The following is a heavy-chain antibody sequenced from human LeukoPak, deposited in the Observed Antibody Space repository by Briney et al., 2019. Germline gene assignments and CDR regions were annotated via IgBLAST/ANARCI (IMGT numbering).Heavy chain of an antibody. V-gene: IGHV7-4-1*02. CDR1: GYTFTSHA. CDR3: ARGDENSYGYDDY. D-gene: IGHD5-18*01. Sequence: GASVKVSCKASGYTFTSHAMKWVRQAPGQGLEWMGWINTNTGNPTYAQGFTGRFVFSLDTSVSTAYLQISSLQAEDTAIYYCARGDENSYGYDDYWGQGTLVTVSS. J-gene: IGHJ4*02. CDR2: INTNTGNP.